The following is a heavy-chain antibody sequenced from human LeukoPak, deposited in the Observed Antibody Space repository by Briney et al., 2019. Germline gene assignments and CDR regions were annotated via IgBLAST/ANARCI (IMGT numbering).Heavy chain of an antibody. CDR2: IRYDGSNK. D-gene: IGHD3-3*01. V-gene: IGHV3-30*02. J-gene: IGHJ3*02. CDR1: GFTFSSYG. Sequence: PGGSLRLSCAASGFTFSSYGMHWVRQAPGKGLEWVAFIRYDGSNKYYADSVKGRFTISRDNSKNTLYLQMNSLRAEDTAVYYCASAISAPHAFDIWGQGTMVTVSS. CDR3: ASAISAPHAFDI.